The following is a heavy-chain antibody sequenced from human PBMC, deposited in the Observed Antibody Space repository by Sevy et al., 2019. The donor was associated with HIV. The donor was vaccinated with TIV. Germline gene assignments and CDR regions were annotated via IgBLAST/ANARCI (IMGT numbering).Heavy chain of an antibody. D-gene: IGHD7-27*01. CDR3: AREGGVATTGDNDAFDI. Sequence: ASVKVSCKASGDTFSTYGLSWVRKAPGQGLEWMGGIIPIFGTPNYAQKFQGRVTITADESASTAYMELSSLRSEDTALYYCAREGGVATTGDNDAFDIWGHWTLVTVSS. J-gene: IGHJ3*02. CDR2: IIPIFGTP. V-gene: IGHV1-69*13. CDR1: GDTFSTYG.